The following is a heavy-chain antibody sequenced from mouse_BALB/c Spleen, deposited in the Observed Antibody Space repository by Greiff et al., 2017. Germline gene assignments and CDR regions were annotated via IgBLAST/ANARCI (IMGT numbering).Heavy chain of an antibody. Sequence: QVQLQQSGAELARPGASVKLSCKASGYTFTSYWMQWVKQRPGQGLEWIGAIYPGDGDTRYTQKFKGKATLTADKSSSTAYMQLSSLASEDSAVYYCAREGLRYDGPWFAYWGQGTLVTVSA. V-gene: IGHV1-87*01. CDR1: GYTFTSYW. CDR3: AREGLRYDGPWFAY. D-gene: IGHD2-14*01. J-gene: IGHJ3*01. CDR2: IYPGDGDT.